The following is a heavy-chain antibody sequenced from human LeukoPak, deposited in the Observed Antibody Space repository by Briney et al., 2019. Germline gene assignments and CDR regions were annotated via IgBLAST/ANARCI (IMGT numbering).Heavy chain of an antibody. V-gene: IGHV1-18*01. CDR3: ARYYDFWSGYPNKYYFDY. CDR2: ISAYNGNT. Sequence: GASVKVSCKASGGTFSSYAISWVRQAPGQGLEWMGWISAYNGNTNYAQKLQGRVTMTTDTSTSTAYMELRSLRSDDTAVYYCARYYDFWSGYPNKYYFDYWGQGTLVTVSS. J-gene: IGHJ4*02. CDR1: GGTFSSYA. D-gene: IGHD3-3*01.